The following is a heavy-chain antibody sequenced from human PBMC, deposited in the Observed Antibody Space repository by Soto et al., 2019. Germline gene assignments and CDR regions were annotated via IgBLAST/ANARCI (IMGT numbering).Heavy chain of an antibody. CDR1: GGSISSGGYY. CDR3: ASHDYAHYGIDV. D-gene: IGHD4-17*01. Sequence: QVQLQESGPGLVKPSQTLSLTCTVSGGSISSGGYYWSWIRQPPGRGLEWIGYIYYSGSTYYNPYLKSRVTISVDTSKNQFSLKLSSVTAADTAVYYCASHDYAHYGIDVWGQGTTVTVSS. CDR2: IYYSGST. J-gene: IGHJ6*02. V-gene: IGHV4-30-4*01.